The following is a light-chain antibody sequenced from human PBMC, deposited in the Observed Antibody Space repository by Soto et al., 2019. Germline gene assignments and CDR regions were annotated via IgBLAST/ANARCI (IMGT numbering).Light chain of an antibody. J-gene: IGKJ4*01. CDR3: QQLNSYPPT. CDR1: QGISSY. V-gene: IGKV1-9*01. Sequence: IQLTQSPSSLSASVGDRVTITCRASQGISSYLAWYQQKPGKAPNLLIYAASTLQRGVPSRFSGSGSGTDFTLTISSLQPEDCATYYCQQLNSYPPTFGGGTKVDIK. CDR2: AAS.